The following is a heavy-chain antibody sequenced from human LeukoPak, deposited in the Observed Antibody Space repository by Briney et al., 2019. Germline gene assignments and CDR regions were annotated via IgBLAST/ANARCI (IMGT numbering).Heavy chain of an antibody. Sequence: ASETLSLTCTVSGGSISSYYWSWIRQPAGKGLEWIGRIYTSWSTNYNPSLKSRVTMSVDTSKNQCSLKLSSVTAADTAVYYCASGAVTTYYFQHWGQGTLVTVSS. J-gene: IGHJ1*01. CDR2: IYTSWST. CDR3: ASGAVTTYYFQH. D-gene: IGHD4-17*01. CDR1: GGSISSYY. V-gene: IGHV4-4*07.